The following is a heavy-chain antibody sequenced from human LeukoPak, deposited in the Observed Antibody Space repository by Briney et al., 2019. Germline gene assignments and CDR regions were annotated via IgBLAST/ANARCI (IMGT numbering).Heavy chain of an antibody. CDR1: GYTFTSYG. CDR2: ISAYNGNT. D-gene: IGHD3-9*01. CDR3: ARSWGLRYFDWLPQSPNFDY. J-gene: IGHJ4*02. V-gene: IGHV1-18*01. Sequence: ASVKVSCKASGYTFTSYGISWVRQAPGQGLAWMGWISAYNGNTNYAQKLQGRVTMTTDTSTSTAYMELRSLRSDDTAVYYCARSWGLRYFDWLPQSPNFDYWGQGTLVTVSS.